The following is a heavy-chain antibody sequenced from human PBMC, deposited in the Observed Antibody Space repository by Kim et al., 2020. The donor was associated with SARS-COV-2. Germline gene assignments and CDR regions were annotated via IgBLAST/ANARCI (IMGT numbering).Heavy chain of an antibody. V-gene: IGHV7-4-1*02. CDR1: GYTFTSYA. CDR2: INTNTGNP. CDR3: ARDVRTSRYSSGWYNYYYYMGV. J-gene: IGHJ6*03. D-gene: IGHD6-19*01. Sequence: ASVKVSCKASGYTFTSYAMNWVRQAPGQGLEWMGWINTNTGNPTYAQGFTGRFVFSLDTSVSTAYLQISSLKAEDTAVYYCARDVRTSRYSSGWYNYYYYMGVWGKGTTVTVSS.